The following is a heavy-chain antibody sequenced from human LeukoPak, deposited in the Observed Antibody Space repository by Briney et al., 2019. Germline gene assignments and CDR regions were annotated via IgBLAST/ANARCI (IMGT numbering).Heavy chain of an antibody. J-gene: IGHJ4*02. D-gene: IGHD2-2*01. CDR2: INSDGSST. CDR1: GFTFSTYW. V-gene: IGHV3-74*01. CDR3: ATGVPAVTIFGY. Sequence: PGGSLRLSCAASGFTFSTYWMHWVRQAPGTGLVWVSLINSDGSSTNYADSVKGRLTISRDNAKNTLYLQMNSLRAEDTAVYYCATGVPAVTIFGYWGQGTLVTVSS.